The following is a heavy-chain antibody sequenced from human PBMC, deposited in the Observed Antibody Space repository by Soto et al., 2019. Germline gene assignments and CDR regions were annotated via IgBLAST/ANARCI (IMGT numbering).Heavy chain of an antibody. D-gene: IGHD1-26*01. CDR1: GFTFSSYA. CDR3: ARDSPYSGSYNDIDY. Sequence: GGSLRLSCAASGFTFSSYAMHWVRQAPGKGLEWVAVISYDGSNKYYADSVKGRFTISRDNSKNTLYLQMNSLRAEDTAVYYCARDSPYSGSYNDIDYWGQGTLVTVSS. V-gene: IGHV3-30-3*01. J-gene: IGHJ4*02. CDR2: ISYDGSNK.